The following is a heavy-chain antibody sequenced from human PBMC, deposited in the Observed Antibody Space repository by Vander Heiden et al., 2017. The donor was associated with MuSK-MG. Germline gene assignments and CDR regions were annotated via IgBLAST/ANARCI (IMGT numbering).Heavy chain of an antibody. D-gene: IGHD6-19*01. Sequence: LVGPGGGLILPGGSLGLSCAAARSFFSNYWMHWVRQAPGRGLVWVGLINRDGRNPSYADSVKGRFTISRDNAKNTLYLQMNSLRAEDTAVYYCVRDGGSDWSGNWFDPWGQGTLVTVSS. V-gene: IGHV3-74*01. J-gene: IGHJ5*02. CDR3: VRDGGSDWSGNWFDP. CDR1: RSFFSNYW. CDR2: INRDGRNP.